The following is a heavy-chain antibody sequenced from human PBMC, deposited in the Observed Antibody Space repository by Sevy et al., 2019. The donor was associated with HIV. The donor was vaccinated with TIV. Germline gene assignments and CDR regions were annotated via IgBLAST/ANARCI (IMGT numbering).Heavy chain of an antibody. Sequence: GGFLRLSCAASGFTFSSYGMHWVRQAPGKGLEWVAFIRYDGSNKYYADSVKGRFTISRDNSKNTLYLQMNSLRAEDTAVYFYAKEGSGDGYYYYGMDVWGQGTTVTVSS. CDR3: AKEGSGDGYYYYGMDV. CDR1: GFTFSSYG. CDR2: IRYDGSNK. J-gene: IGHJ6*02. D-gene: IGHD3-10*01. V-gene: IGHV3-30*02.